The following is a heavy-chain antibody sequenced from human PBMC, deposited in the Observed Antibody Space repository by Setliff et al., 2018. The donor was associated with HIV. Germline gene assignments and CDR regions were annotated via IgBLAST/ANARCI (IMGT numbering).Heavy chain of an antibody. CDR3: ARDPAFGAFDSSGYQGFDP. CDR2: ISSSSSYI. Sequence: GGSLRLSCAASGFTFSDYYMSWIRQAPGKGLEWVSYISSSSSYIYYADSVKGRFTISRDNAKNSLYLQMSSLRTEDTAVYFCARDPAFGAFDSSGYQGFDPWGQGTLVTVSS. V-gene: IGHV3-11*05. D-gene: IGHD3-22*01. CDR1: GFTFSDYY. J-gene: IGHJ5*02.